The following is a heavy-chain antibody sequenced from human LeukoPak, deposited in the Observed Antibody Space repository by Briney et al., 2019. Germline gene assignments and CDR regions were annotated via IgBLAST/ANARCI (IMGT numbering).Heavy chain of an antibody. V-gene: IGHV6-1*01. D-gene: IGHD3-22*01. CDR2: TYYRSNVYN. CDR3: ARSYYYDSSGPKGFDY. CDR1: GDSFSSNSAA. J-gene: IGHJ4*02. Sequence: SQTLSLTCAISGDSFSSNSAAWNWIRQSPSRGLEWLVRTYYRSNVYNDYAVSVKSRITINPDTSKNQFSLQLNSVTPEDTAVYYCARSYYYDSSGPKGFDYWGQGTLVTVSS.